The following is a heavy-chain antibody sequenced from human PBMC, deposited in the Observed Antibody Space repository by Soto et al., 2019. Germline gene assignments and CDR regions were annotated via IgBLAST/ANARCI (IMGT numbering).Heavy chain of an antibody. J-gene: IGHJ5*02. CDR3: ARGVGTSSSWFGESISNTWFDP. D-gene: IGHD3-10*01. Sequence: ASVKVSCKASGYTFTSYDINWVRQATGQGLEWMGWMNPNSGNTGYAQKFQGRVTMTRNTSISTAYMELSSLGSEDTAVYYCARGVGTSSSWFGESISNTWFDPWGQGTLVTVSS. CDR1: GYTFTSYD. CDR2: MNPNSGNT. V-gene: IGHV1-8*01.